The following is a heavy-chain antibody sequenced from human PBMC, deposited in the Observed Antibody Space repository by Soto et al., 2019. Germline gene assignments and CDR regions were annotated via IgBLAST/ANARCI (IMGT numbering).Heavy chain of an antibody. Sequence: ASVKVSCKASGYTFTSYVISWVRQAPGQGLEWMGWISAYNGNTNYAQKLQGRVTMTTDTSTSTAYMELRSLRSDDTAVYYCARAVVAGTVWGNWFDPWGQGTLVTVSS. J-gene: IGHJ5*02. CDR3: ARAVVAGTVWGNWFDP. D-gene: IGHD6-19*01. CDR1: GYTFTSYV. CDR2: ISAYNGNT. V-gene: IGHV1-18*01.